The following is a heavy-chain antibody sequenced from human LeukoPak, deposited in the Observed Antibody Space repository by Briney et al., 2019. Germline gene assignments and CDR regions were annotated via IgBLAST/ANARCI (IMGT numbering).Heavy chain of an antibody. V-gene: IGHV3-7*01. Sequence: PGGSLRLSCAGSGFTSNQYWMTWVRQAPGKGLEWVANIREDGSEKNYVDSVKGRFTISRDNAKNSLYLQMNSQRVEDTAVYYCGRGIAVAYWGQGTLVTVSS. J-gene: IGHJ4*02. CDR3: GRGIAVAY. D-gene: IGHD6-13*01. CDR2: IREDGSEK. CDR1: GFTSNQYW.